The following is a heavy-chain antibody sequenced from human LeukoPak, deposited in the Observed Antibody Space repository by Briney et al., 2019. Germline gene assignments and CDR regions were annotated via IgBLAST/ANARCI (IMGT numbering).Heavy chain of an antibody. CDR1: GFTFSSYG. CDR3: AKDTFYDSSGYYYGYYFDY. V-gene: IGHV3-30*18. Sequence: GRSLRLSCAASGFTFSSYGMHWVRQAPGKGLEWVAVISYDGSNKYYADSVKGRFTISRDSSKNTLYLQMNSLRAEDTAVYYCAKDTFYDSSGYYYGYYFDYWGQGTLVTVSS. J-gene: IGHJ4*02. CDR2: ISYDGSNK. D-gene: IGHD3-22*01.